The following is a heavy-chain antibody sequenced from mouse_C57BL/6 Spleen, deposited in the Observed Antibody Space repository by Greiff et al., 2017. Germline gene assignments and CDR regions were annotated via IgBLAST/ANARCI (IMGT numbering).Heavy chain of an antibody. CDR2: ISYDGSN. CDR3: AREGDYYGSSYEDY. D-gene: IGHD1-1*01. Sequence: EVKLQESGPGLVKPSPSLSLTCSVTGYSITSGYYWNWIRQFPGNKLEWMGYISYDGSNNYNPSLKNRISITRDTSKNQFFLKLNSVTTEDTATYYCAREGDYYGSSYEDYWGQGTTLTVSS. V-gene: IGHV3-6*01. J-gene: IGHJ2*01. CDR1: GYSITSGYY.